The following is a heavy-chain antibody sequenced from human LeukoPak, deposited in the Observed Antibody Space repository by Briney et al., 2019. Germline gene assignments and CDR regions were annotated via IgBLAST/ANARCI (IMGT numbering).Heavy chain of an antibody. Sequence: GGSLRLSCAASGFTFTSIAMTWVRQAPGKGLEWVSTIRGTGDSTHYADSVKGRFIISRDKSKNMLYLQMNGLRAEDAAIYYCAKGQELDDGVFDSWGQGTLVTVSS. V-gene: IGHV3-23*01. CDR2: IRGTGDST. J-gene: IGHJ4*02. D-gene: IGHD1-1*01. CDR1: GFTFTSIA. CDR3: AKGQELDDGVFDS.